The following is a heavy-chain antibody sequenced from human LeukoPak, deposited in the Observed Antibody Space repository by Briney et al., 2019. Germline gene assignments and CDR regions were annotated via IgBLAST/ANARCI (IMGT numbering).Heavy chain of an antibody. J-gene: IGHJ4*02. V-gene: IGHV4-39*07. CDR2: IYYSGST. Sequence: KASETLSLTCTVSGGSISSSSYYWGWIRQPPGKGLEWIGSIYYSGSTYYNPSLKSRVTISVDTSKNQFSLKLSSVTAADTAVYYCARTSITMVRGELLYRDYWGQGTLVTVSS. D-gene: IGHD3-10*01. CDR1: GGSISSSSYY. CDR3: ARTSITMVRGELLYRDY.